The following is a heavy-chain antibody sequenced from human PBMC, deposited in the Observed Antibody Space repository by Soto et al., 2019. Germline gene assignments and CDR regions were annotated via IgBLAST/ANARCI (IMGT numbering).Heavy chain of an antibody. Sequence: GGSLRLSCAASGFTFSSYAMSWVRQAPGKGLEWVSAISGSGGSTYYADSVKGRFTISRDNSKNTLYLQMNSLRAEDTAVYYCAKDREPWGRDYYDSSGPLDYWGQGTLVTVSS. V-gene: IGHV3-23*01. D-gene: IGHD3-22*01. CDR2: ISGSGGST. J-gene: IGHJ4*02. CDR1: GFTFSSYA. CDR3: AKDREPWGRDYYDSSGPLDY.